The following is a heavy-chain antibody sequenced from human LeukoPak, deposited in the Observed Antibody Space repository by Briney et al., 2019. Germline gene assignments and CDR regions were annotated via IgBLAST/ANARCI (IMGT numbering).Heavy chain of an antibody. CDR2: IYYSGST. CDR3: ARDNNGDQGY. Sequence: PSETLSLTCTVSGGSISSYYWSWIRQPPGKGLEWIGYIYYSGSTNYNPSLKSRVTISVDTSKNQFSLKLSSVTAADTAVYYCARDNNGDQGYWGQGTLVTVSS. CDR1: GGSISSYY. V-gene: IGHV4-59*01. J-gene: IGHJ4*02. D-gene: IGHD4-17*01.